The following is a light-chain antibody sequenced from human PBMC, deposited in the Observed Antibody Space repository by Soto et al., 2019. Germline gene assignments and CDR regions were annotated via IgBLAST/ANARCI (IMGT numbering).Light chain of an antibody. V-gene: IGKV3-15*01. CDR2: GAY. CDR1: QSVSSN. J-gene: IGKJ1*01. CDR3: QQHNNWPPWT. Sequence: MVMTQSPATLSVSPGDRATLSCRASQSVSSNLAWYQQKPGQAPRLLIYGAYTRATGIPARFSGSGSGTEFTPTISSLQSEDFAVYYCQQHNNWPPWTFGQGTKVDIK.